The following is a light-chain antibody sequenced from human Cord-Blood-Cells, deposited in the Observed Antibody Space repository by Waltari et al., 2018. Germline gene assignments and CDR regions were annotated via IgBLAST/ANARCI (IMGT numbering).Light chain of an antibody. V-gene: IGLV3-19*01. J-gene: IGLJ3*02. Sequence: SSELTQDPAVSVALGQTVRLTCQGDSPRSYYASWYQQKPVQAPVLVLYGNNNRPSVSPDLFSGSSSGNTASLTITGAQAEDEADYFCNSRDSSGNHLVFGGGTKLTVL. CDR3: NSRDSSGNHLV. CDR2: GNN. CDR1: SPRSYY.